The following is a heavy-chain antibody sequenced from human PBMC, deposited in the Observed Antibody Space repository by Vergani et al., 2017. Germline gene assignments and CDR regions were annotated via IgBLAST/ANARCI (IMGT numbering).Heavy chain of an antibody. J-gene: IGHJ5*02. CDR1: GYSFTSYW. CDR2: IDPSDSYT. D-gene: IGHD3-22*01. CDR3: ARVGWSYYDSSGYYYTPGGWFDP. V-gene: IGHV5-10-1*03. Sequence: EVQLVQSGAEVKKPGESLRISCKGSGYSFTSYWISWVRQMPGKGLEWMGRIDPSDSYTNYSPSFQGHVTISADKSISTAYLQWSSLKASDTAMYYCARVGWSYYDSSGYYYTPGGWFDPWDQGTLVTVSS.